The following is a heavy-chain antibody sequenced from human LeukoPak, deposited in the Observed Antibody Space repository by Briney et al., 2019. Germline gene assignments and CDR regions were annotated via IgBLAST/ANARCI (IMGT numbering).Heavy chain of an antibody. J-gene: IGHJ5*02. Sequence: GGSLRLSCAASGFTFATFAMSWVRQAPGKGLEWVSGMVGSGESHYAGSVKGRFTMSRDNSKTTVYLQMNSLRVEDTAIYYCAKDLHYNDGRWEFDPWGQGTLVTVSS. CDR3: AKDLHYNDGRWEFDP. CDR1: GFTFATFA. V-gene: IGHV3-23*01. CDR2: MVGSGES. D-gene: IGHD5-24*01.